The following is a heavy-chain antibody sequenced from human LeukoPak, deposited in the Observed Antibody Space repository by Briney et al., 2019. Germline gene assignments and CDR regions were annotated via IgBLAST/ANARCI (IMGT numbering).Heavy chain of an antibody. Sequence: PGGSLRLSCAASGFTFSSYGMLWVRQAPGKGLEWVAFIRYDGSNKYYADSVKGRFTISRDNSKNTLYLQMNSLRAEDTAVYYCAKEGAAPSPSYYYYYMDVWGKGTTVTVSS. D-gene: IGHD2-15*01. CDR3: AKEGAAPSPSYYYYYMDV. J-gene: IGHJ6*03. V-gene: IGHV3-30*02. CDR1: GFTFSSYG. CDR2: IRYDGSNK.